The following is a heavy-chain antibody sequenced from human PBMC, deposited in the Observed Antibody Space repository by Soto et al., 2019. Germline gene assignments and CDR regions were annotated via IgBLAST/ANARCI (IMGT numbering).Heavy chain of an antibody. CDR2: ISAYNGNT. J-gene: IGHJ4*02. CDR3: ARVVKGHIVATINFDY. CDR1: GYTFTSYG. Sequence: QVQLVQSGAEVKKPGASVKVSCKASGYTFTSYGISWVRQAPGQGLEWMGWISAYNGNTNYAQKLQGRVTMPTDTSTSTAYMELRSLRSEDTAVYYCARVVKGHIVATINFDYWGQGTLVTVSS. V-gene: IGHV1-18*04. D-gene: IGHD5-12*01.